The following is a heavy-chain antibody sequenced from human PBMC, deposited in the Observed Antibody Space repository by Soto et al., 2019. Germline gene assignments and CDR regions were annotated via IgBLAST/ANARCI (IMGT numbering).Heavy chain of an antibody. V-gene: IGHV1-3*01. J-gene: IGHJ4*02. CDR1: GGTFSSYA. Sequence: QVQLVQSGAEVKKPGSSVKVSCKASGGTFSSYAISWVRQAPGQRLEWMGWINAGNGNTKYSQKFQGRVTITRDTSASTAYMELSSLRSEDTAVYYCARILGYCSGGSCDYWGQGTLVTVSS. CDR2: INAGNGNT. D-gene: IGHD2-15*01. CDR3: ARILGYCSGGSCDY.